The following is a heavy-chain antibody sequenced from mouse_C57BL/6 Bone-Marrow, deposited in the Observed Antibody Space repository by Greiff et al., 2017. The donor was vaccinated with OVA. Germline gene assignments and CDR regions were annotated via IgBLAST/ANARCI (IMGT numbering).Heavy chain of an antibody. CDR2: IYPRSGNT. J-gene: IGHJ1*03. CDR3: ARPDRNWYFDV. CDR1: GYTFTSSG. V-gene: IGHV1-81*01. Sequence: QVQLQQSGAELARPGASVKLSCKASGYTFTSSGISWVKQRTGQGLEWIGEIYPRSGNTYYNEKFKGKATLTADKSSSTAYMELRSLTSEDSAVYFCARPDRNWYFDVWGTGTTVTVSS.